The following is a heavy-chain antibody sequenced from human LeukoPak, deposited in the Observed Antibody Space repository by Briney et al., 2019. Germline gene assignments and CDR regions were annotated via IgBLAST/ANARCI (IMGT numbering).Heavy chain of an antibody. D-gene: IGHD6-13*01. CDR1: GFTFSSYG. V-gene: IGHV3-30*02. CDR3: AKDVGPPPYSSPTGDY. CDR2: IRYDGSNK. J-gene: IGHJ4*02. Sequence: SGGSLRLSCAASGFTFSSYGMHWVRQAPGKGLEWVAFIRYDGSNKYYADSVKGRFTISRDNSKNTLYLQMNSLRAEDTAVYYCAKDVGPPPYSSPTGDYWGQGTLVTVSS.